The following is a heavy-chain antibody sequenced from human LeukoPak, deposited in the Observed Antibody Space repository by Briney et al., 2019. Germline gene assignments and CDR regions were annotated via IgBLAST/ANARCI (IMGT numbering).Heavy chain of an antibody. Sequence: GGSLRLSCAASGFTFSSYAMSWVRQAPGKGLEWVSAISGSGGSTYYADSVKGRFTISRDNSKNTLYLQMNSLRAEDTAVYYCEKADQLLPVALDSWGQGTLVTVSS. CDR1: GFTFSSYA. J-gene: IGHJ4*02. CDR3: EKADQLLPVALDS. CDR2: ISGSGGST. V-gene: IGHV3-23*01. D-gene: IGHD2-2*01.